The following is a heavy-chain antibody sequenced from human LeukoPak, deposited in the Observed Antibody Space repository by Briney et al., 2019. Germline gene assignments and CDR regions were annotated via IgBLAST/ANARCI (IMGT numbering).Heavy chain of an antibody. J-gene: IGHJ4*02. V-gene: IGHV3-74*01. CDR2: ISTDASST. D-gene: IGHD3-3*01. CDR1: GFTFSSYW. CDR3: ARLREIPVFGVVTKSTSYFDY. Sequence: GGSLRLSCAGSGFTFSSYWMHWVRQAPGKGLVWVSRISTDASSTTYAGSVKGRFTISRDNAKNSLYLQMNSLRAEDTAVYYCARLREIPVFGVVTKSTSYFDYWGQGTLVTVSS.